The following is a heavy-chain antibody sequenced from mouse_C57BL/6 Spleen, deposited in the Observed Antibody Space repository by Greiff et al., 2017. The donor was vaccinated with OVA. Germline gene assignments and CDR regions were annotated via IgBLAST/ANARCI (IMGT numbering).Heavy chain of an antibody. CDR2: IHPGSGST. V-gene: IGHV1-55*01. D-gene: IGHD2-2*01. CDR3: ERKGYYGYFDV. Sequence: QVQLQQPGAEVVKPGASVKMSCKASGYTFTSYWITWVKQRPGQGLEWIGDIHPGSGSTNCNEKFKSKATLTVDTSSTIVYMQLSSLTSEDSAVYYCERKGYYGYFDVWGTGTTVTVSS. J-gene: IGHJ1*03. CDR1: GYTFTSYW.